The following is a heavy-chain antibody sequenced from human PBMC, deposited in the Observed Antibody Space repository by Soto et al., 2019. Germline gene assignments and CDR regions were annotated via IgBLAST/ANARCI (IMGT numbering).Heavy chain of an antibody. J-gene: IGHJ4*02. Sequence: SETLSLTCTVSGGSISSGDYYWSWIRQPPGKGLEWIGYIYYSGSTYYNPSLKSRVTISVDTSKDQFSLKLSSVTAADTAVYYCARVWYYYDSSGYYSEYYFDYWGQGTLVTVSS. CDR2: IYYSGST. V-gene: IGHV4-30-4*01. CDR3: ARVWYYYDSSGYYSEYYFDY. D-gene: IGHD3-22*01. CDR1: GGSISSGDYY.